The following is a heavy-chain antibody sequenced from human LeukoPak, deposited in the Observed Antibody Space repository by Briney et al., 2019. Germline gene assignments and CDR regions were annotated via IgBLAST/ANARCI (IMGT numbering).Heavy chain of an antibody. CDR1: GGAISSSSYY. CDR2: IYYNGST. D-gene: IGHD3-9*01. J-gene: IGHJ4*02. CDR3: ARPRAPYDILPAYQRGYYFDY. Sequence: SETLSLTCTVSGGAISSSSYYWGWIRQPPGKGLGWSGSIYYNGSTYYNPSLKTPVPISVDTSTNQFSLKLSSVPAADTPVSYCARPRAPYDILPAYQRGYYFDYWGPGTLVTVSS. V-gene: IGHV4-39*01.